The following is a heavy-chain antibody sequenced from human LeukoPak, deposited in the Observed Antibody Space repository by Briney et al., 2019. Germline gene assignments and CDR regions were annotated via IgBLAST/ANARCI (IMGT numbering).Heavy chain of an antibody. J-gene: IGHJ4*02. CDR2: INHSGST. Sequence: PSETLSLTCTVSGGSISSYYWSWIRQPPGKGLEWIGEINHSGSTNYNPSLKSRVTISVDTSKNQFSLKLSSVTAADTAVYYCAGLLLPGYWGQGTLVTVSS. D-gene: IGHD5-18*01. CDR3: AGLLLPGY. V-gene: IGHV4-34*01. CDR1: GGSISSYY.